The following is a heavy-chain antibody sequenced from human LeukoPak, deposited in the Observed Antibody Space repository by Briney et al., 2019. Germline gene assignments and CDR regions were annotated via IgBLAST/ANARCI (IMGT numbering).Heavy chain of an antibody. D-gene: IGHD3-22*01. J-gene: IGHJ4*02. Sequence: GASVKVSCKASGYTLTDYYMHWVRQAPGKGLEYVSAISSNGGSTYYANSVKGRFTISRDNSKNTLYLQMGSLRAEDMAVYYCARADYYDSSGLLDYWGQGTLVTVSS. V-gene: IGHV3-64*01. CDR1: GYTLTDYY. CDR2: ISSNGGST. CDR3: ARADYYDSSGLLDY.